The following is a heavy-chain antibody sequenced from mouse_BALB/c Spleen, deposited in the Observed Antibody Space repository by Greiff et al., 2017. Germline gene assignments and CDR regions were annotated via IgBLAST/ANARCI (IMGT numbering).Heavy chain of an antibody. CDR2: ILPGSGST. CDR3: AREDYDYPWFAY. D-gene: IGHD2-4*01. V-gene: IGHV1-9*01. Sequence: QVQLQQSGAELMKPGASVKISCKATGYTFSSYWIEWVKQRPGHGLEWIGEILPGSGSTNYNEKFKGKATFTADTSSNTAYMQLSSLTSEDSAVYYCAREDYDYPWFAYWGQGTLVTVSA. J-gene: IGHJ3*01. CDR1: GYTFSSYW.